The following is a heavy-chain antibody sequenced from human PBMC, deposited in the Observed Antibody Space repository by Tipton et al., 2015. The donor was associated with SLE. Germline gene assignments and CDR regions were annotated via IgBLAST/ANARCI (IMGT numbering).Heavy chain of an antibody. CDR2: ITLGGAT. CDR3: ARGFCSDGLCYGRGYFDH. V-gene: IGHV4-34*01. J-gene: IGHJ4*01. D-gene: IGHD2-8*01. Sequence: LRLSCAASGFSFSDYYMTWIRQAPGKGPEWIGGITLGGATDYNPSLKSRVAISLDTSKNQFSLKLSSVTAADTALYYCARGFCSDGLCYGRGYFDHWGHGTLVTVSS. CDR1: GFSFSDYY.